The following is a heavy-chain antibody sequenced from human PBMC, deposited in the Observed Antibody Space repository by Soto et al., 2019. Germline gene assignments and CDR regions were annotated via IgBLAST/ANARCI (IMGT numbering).Heavy chain of an antibody. Sequence: SETLSLTCAVSGGSISSSYWWSWVRQPPGKGLEWIGEIYHSGNTNYNPSLKSRVTISVDRSKNQFSLKLSSVTAADTAVYYCARRRITMIVVVFDAFDIWGQGTMVTVSS. V-gene: IGHV4-4*02. CDR1: GGSISSSYW. CDR3: ARRRITMIVVVFDAFDI. J-gene: IGHJ3*02. CDR2: IYHSGNT. D-gene: IGHD3-22*01.